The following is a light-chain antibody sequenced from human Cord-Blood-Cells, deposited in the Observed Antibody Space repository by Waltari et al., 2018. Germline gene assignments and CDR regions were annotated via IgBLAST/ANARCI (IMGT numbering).Light chain of an antibody. CDR1: QSISSY. V-gene: IGKV1-39*01. CDR2: AAS. J-gene: IGKJ2*01. Sequence: DIKMIHPPSSMSASVGDSVTITCRASQSISSYLNWYQQKPGKAPKLLIYAASSLQSGVPSRFSGSGSGTDFTLTISSLQPEDFATYYCQQSYSTPYTFGQGTKLEIK. CDR3: QQSYSTPYT.